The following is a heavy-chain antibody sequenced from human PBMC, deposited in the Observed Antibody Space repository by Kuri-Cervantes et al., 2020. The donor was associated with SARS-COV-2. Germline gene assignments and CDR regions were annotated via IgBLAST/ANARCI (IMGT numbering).Heavy chain of an antibody. CDR1: GFTVSSNY. Sequence: GESLKISCAASGFTVSSNYMSWVRQAPGKGLEWVSVIYSGGSTYYADSVKGRFTISRDNSKNTLYLQMNSLRAEDTAVYYCASSGSPCYYYGMDVWGQGTTVTVSS. V-gene: IGHV3-66*01. D-gene: IGHD1-26*01. CDR3: ASSGSPCYYYGMDV. CDR2: IYSGGST. J-gene: IGHJ6*02.